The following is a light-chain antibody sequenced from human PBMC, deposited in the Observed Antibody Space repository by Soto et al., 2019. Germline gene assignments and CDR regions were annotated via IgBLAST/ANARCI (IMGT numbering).Light chain of an antibody. CDR2: GTS. J-gene: IGKJ4*01. CDR1: QSISSSF. CDR3: QLYGTSALT. V-gene: IGKV3-20*01. Sequence: EIVLTQSPGTLSLSPGERATLSCRASQSISSSFLAWYQHKRGQSPRLLIYGTSSRATGIPDRFSGSGSGTDFTLTISRLEPEDFAVFYCQLYGTSALTFGGGTTVEI.